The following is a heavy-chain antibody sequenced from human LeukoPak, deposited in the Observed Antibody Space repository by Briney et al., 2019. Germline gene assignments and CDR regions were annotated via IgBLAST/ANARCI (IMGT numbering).Heavy chain of an antibody. CDR2: IYDSEST. D-gene: IGHD3-3*01. CDR1: GGSISSHY. V-gene: IGHV4-59*11. Sequence: SETLSLTCTVSGGSISSHYWSWVRQPPGKGLAWIGNIYDSESTHYKSSLKSRVTISVDTSKNQFSLRLSSVTAADTAVYYCARVLQNYYYLDVWGKGTTVTVSS. CDR3: ARVLQNYYYLDV. J-gene: IGHJ6*03.